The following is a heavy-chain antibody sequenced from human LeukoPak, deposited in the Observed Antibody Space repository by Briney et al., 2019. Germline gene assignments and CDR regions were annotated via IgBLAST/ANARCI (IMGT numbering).Heavy chain of an antibody. J-gene: IGHJ4*01. CDR1: GGSISTSNYY. D-gene: IGHD2-15*01. V-gene: IGHV4-39*01. CDR2: IFYSGST. CDR3: ARLGYCSGGTCFPFLYYFDY. Sequence: SETLSLTCTVSGGSISTSNYYWGWIRQPPGKGLEWIGNIFYSGSTYYSPSLKSRATISLDTSRNQFSLELRSVTAADTSTYYCARLGYCSGGTCFPFLYYFDYWGHGTLVTVSP.